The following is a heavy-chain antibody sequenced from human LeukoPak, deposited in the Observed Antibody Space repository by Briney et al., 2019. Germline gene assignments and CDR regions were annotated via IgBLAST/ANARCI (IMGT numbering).Heavy chain of an antibody. CDR2: ISYDGSNK. CDR1: GFTFSSYA. V-gene: IGHV3-30*04. J-gene: IGHJ4*02. D-gene: IGHD2-15*01. CDR3: VAVVAAVLY. Sequence: GGSLRLSCAASGFTFSSYALNWVRQAPGKGLEWVTVISYDGSNKYYADSVKGRFPISRDNSKSTVYLQMNSLRAQDTAVYYCVAVVAAVLYWGQGTLVTVSS.